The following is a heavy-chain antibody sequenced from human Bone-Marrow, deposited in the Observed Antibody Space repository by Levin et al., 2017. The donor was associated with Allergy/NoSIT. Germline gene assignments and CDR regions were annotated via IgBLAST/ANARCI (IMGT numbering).Heavy chain of an antibody. D-gene: IGHD1-1*01. CDR3: ARDGGESGTARWIDP. V-gene: IGHV1-46*04. Sequence: AASVKVSCKASGYTFTNYYIHWVRQAPGQGLEWMGIINPSGGSTKYAQKLQGRVTMTRDTSTNTVFMELSSLRSEDTAIYYCARDGGESGTARWIDPWGQGALVIVSS. CDR1: GYTFTNYY. J-gene: IGHJ5*02. CDR2: INPSGGST.